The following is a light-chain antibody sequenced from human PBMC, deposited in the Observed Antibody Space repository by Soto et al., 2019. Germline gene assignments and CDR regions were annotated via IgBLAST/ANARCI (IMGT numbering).Light chain of an antibody. CDR1: SSDVGGYNY. CDR3: SSYTSSSTRV. V-gene: IGLV2-14*01. Sequence: QSVLTQPASVSGSPGQSITISCTGTSSDVGGYNYVSWYQQHPGKAPKLMIYEVSNRPSGVSNRFSGSKSGNTASLTISALQAEDEADYYCSSYTSSSTRVFGGGTKVTVL. CDR2: EVS. J-gene: IGLJ3*02.